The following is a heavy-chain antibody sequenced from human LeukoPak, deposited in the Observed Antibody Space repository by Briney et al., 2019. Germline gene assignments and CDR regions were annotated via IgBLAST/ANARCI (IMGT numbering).Heavy chain of an antibody. D-gene: IGHD2-2*01. Sequence: GASVKVSCKASGYTFTGYYIHWVRQAPGQGLEWMGWINPNSGGTNYAQKFQGRVTMTRDTSISTAYMELSRLRSDDTAVYYCARGVSVVVPAAIAYWGQGTLVTVSS. J-gene: IGHJ4*02. CDR2: INPNSGGT. V-gene: IGHV1-2*02. CDR3: ARGVSVVVPAAIAY. CDR1: GYTFTGYY.